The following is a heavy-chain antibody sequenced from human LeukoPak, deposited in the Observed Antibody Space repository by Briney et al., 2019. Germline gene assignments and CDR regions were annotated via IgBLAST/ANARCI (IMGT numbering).Heavy chain of an antibody. CDR2: IYWNGDK. CDR3: AHSTPYYDYVWGSYRYSNY. J-gene: IGHJ4*02. V-gene: IGHV2-5*01. CDR1: GFSLSTSGVG. D-gene: IGHD3-16*02. Sequence: SGPTLVKPTQTLTLTCTFSGFSLSTSGVGVGWIRQPPGKALEWLALIYWNGDKRYSPSLKSRLTITKDTSKNQVVLTMTNMDPVDTATYYCAHSTPYYDYVWGSYRYSNYWGQGTLVTVSS.